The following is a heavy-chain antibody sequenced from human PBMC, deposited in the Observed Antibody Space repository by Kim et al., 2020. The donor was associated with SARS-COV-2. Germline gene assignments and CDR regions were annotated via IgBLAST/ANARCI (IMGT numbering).Heavy chain of an antibody. CDR2: ISSSSSYI. CDR3: ARSRGGSSSWYVVPPAGEEYYFDY. CDR1: GFTFSSYS. Sequence: GGSLRLSCAASGFTFSSYSMNWVRQAPGKGLEWVSSISSSSSYIYYADSVKGRFTISRDNAKNSLYLQMNSLRAEDTAVYYCARSRGGSSSWYVVPPAGEEYYFDYWGQGTLVTVSS. V-gene: IGHV3-21*01. D-gene: IGHD6-13*01. J-gene: IGHJ4*02.